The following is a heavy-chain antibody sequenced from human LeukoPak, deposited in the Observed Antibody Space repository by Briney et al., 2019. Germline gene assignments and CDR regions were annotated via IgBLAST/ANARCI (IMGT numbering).Heavy chain of an antibody. CDR2: INRSSYI. J-gene: IGHJ4*02. Sequence: PGGSLRLSCAASGFTFSSYRMNWVRQAPGKGLEWVSSINRSSYIYYVDSVKGRFTISRDNAKNSLYLQMNSLRAEDTAVYYCARGNDYGDYVHYFDYWGQGTLVTVSS. CDR3: ARGNDYGDYVHYFDY. D-gene: IGHD4-17*01. CDR1: GFTFSSYR. V-gene: IGHV3-21*01.